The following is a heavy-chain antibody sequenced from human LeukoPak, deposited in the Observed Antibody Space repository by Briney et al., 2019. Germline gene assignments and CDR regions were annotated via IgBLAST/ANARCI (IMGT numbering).Heavy chain of an antibody. CDR3: ARKSYYDTSGYYEDFDY. CDR1: GYTFTSYG. Sequence: ASVKVSCKASGYTFTSYGISWVRQDPGQGLEWMGWISGYNGNTDYAQKVQGRVTMTTDTSTGTAYMELRNLTSDDTAVYYCARKSYYDTSGYYEDFDYWGQGTLVTVSS. J-gene: IGHJ4*02. D-gene: IGHD3-22*01. V-gene: IGHV1-18*01. CDR2: ISGYNGNT.